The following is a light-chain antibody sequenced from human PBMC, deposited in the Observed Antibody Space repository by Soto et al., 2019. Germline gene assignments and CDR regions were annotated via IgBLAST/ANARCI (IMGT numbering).Light chain of an antibody. V-gene: IGKV1-27*01. J-gene: IGKJ1*01. CDR3: QRYNSAPWT. CDR1: QGISNF. Sequence: DNQMTQSPSSLSASVGDRVTISCRASQGISNFLGWYQQKPGKVPKLLIYGASTLQSGVPSRFSGSGSGTDFTLTISSLQPEDVATYYCQRYNSAPWTFGQGTKEEIK. CDR2: GAS.